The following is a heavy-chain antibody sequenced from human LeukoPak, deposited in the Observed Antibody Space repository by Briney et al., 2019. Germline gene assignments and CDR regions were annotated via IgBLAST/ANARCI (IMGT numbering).Heavy chain of an antibody. CDR3: ARDLDSQNPYDH. CDR2: ISSSSNYI. D-gene: IGHD3/OR15-3a*01. Sequence: GGSLRLSCAASGFTFSSYSMTWVRQAPGKGLEWVSSISSSSNYIYYADSVKGRFTISRDNAKNSLYLQMNSLRAEDTAVYYCARDLDSQNPYDHWGQGTLVTVSS. CDR1: GFTFSSYS. V-gene: IGHV3-21*01. J-gene: IGHJ4*02.